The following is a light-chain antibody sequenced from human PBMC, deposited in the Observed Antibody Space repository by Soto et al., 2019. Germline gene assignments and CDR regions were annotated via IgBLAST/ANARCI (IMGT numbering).Light chain of an antibody. J-gene: IGLJ2*01. CDR2: SNN. V-gene: IGLV1-44*01. Sequence: QSVLTQPPSASGTPGQRVTISCSGSSSNIGRNAVNWYQQVPGTAPKLLIYSNNQRPSGVPDRFSGSKSGTSASLAISGLQSGDEADYYCGAWDDSLNGVLFGGGTKLTVL. CDR3: GAWDDSLNGVL. CDR1: SSNIGRNA.